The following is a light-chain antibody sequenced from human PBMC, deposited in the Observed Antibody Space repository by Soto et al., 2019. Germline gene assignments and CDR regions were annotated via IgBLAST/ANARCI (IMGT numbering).Light chain of an antibody. J-gene: IGLJ1*01. CDR1: SSDIGAYDY. CDR2: EVN. V-gene: IGLV2-14*01. Sequence: QSALTQPASLSGSPGQSITISCTVTSSDIGAYDYVSWFQQHPGKAPKLMISEVNNRPSGVSNRFSGSKSGNTAYLTISGLQTEDEAVYYCQSYDSNLSEVFGPGTKVTVL. CDR3: QSYDSNLSEV.